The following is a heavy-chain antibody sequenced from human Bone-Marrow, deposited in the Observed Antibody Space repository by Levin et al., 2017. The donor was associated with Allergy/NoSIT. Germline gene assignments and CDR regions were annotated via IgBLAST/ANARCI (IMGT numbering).Heavy chain of an antibody. CDR2: IFISGST. CDR1: GASMSTYY. D-gene: IGHD4-17*01. J-gene: IGHJ5*02. V-gene: IGHV4-4*07. CDR3: AVDYGDYAWFDP. Sequence: SCTVSGASMSTYYWNWIRQPAGKGLEWIGRIFISGSTKYNPSLKSRVTMSLDTSKNQFSLKLTSLTAADTALYFCAVDYGDYAWFDPWGQGILVTVSS.